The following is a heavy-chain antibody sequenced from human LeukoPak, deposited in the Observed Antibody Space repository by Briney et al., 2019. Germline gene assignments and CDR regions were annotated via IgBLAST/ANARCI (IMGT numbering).Heavy chain of an antibody. V-gene: IGHV4-59*08. CDR3: ARHRDFHGSGTYSEMGWFDP. CDR2: IYYTGSA. D-gene: IGHD3-10*01. CDR1: GDSINNYY. Sequence: SETLSLACTVSGDSINNYYWSWIRQPPGEGLGWIGCIYYTGSADYNPSLKGRVTTSLDTSESQFSPKLKSVTAADTAVYYCARHRDFHGSGTYSEMGWFDPWGQGTQVNVSS. J-gene: IGHJ5*02.